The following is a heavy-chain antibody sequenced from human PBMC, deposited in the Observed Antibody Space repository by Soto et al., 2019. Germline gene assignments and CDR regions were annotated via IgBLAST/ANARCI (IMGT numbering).Heavy chain of an antibody. D-gene: IGHD4-17*01. Sequence: GGSLRLSCAASEFTFSSYWMHWVRQAPGKGLVWVSRISSDGSSTSYADSVKGRFTISRDNAKNTLYLQMNSLRAEDTAVYYCARAYGDYVEEDYYYGMDVWGQGTTVTVSS. CDR1: EFTFSSYW. J-gene: IGHJ6*02. V-gene: IGHV3-74*01. CDR2: ISSDGSST. CDR3: ARAYGDYVEEDYYYGMDV.